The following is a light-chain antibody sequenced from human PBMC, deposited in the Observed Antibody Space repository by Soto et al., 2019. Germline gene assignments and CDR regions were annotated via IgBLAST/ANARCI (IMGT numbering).Light chain of an antibody. CDR2: DAS. CDR1: QSISTW. V-gene: IGKV1-5*01. J-gene: IGKJ1*01. Sequence: IQMPQSPSTLSASVGDRGTITCRASQSISTWLAWYQQKPRKAPKLLIYDASSLESGVPSRFTGSGSGTEFTLTISSLQPDDFATYYCQQYNRYWTFGQGTKVDI. CDR3: QQYNRYWT.